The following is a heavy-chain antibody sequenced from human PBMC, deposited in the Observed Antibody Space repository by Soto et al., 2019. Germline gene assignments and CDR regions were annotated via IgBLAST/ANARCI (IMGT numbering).Heavy chain of an antibody. CDR1: SYTFTRYG. CDR2: ISGYNGNT. Sequence: GASMKVSRKASSYTFTRYGISWGRQAPGQGLEWMGWISGYNGNTKYAQKLQGRVTMTTDTSTTTAYMELRSLRSDDTAVYYCARTESARYFDYWGQGTLVTVSS. CDR3: ARTESARYFDY. V-gene: IGHV1-18*01. J-gene: IGHJ4*02.